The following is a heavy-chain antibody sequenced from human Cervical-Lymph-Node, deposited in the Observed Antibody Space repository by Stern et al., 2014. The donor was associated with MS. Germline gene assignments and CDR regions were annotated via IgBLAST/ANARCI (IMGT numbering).Heavy chain of an antibody. CDR3: ARGLYYLDS. D-gene: IGHD2-2*01. J-gene: IGHJ4*02. CDR1: GFTFSDYG. Sequence: VQLVESGGGVVQPGRSLRLSCAASGFTFSDYGMHWVRQAPGKGLEWVASVWYDGSSKYYPDSVKGRFTISRDNSKNTLYLQLNSLRAEDTAVFYCARGLYYLDSWGRGTLVTVSS. CDR2: VWYDGSSK. V-gene: IGHV3-33*01.